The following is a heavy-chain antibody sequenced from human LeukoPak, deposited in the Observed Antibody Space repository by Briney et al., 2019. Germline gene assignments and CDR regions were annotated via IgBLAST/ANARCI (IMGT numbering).Heavy chain of an antibody. Sequence: SVKVSCKASGGTFSSYAISWVRQAPGQGLEWMGGIIPIFGTANYAQKFQGRVTITADESTSTAYMELSSLRSEDTAVCYCARANPLSSPPVYYYYYGMDVWGKGTTVTVSS. J-gene: IGHJ6*04. CDR2: IIPIFGTA. CDR1: GGTFSSYA. V-gene: IGHV1-69*13. CDR3: ARANPLSSPPVYYYYYGMDV. D-gene: IGHD2-2*01.